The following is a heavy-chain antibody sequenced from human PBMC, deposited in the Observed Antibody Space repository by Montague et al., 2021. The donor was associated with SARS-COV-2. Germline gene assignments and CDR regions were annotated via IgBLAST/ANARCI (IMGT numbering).Heavy chain of an antibody. J-gene: IGHJ3*02. Sequence: SETLSLTCAVSSGSINYYYLSWIRQSSGKGLEWIGYIYYSGNTNYSPSLQSRVTISVDSSKTQFSLRLTSVTAADTAVYYCARHGVGCEFGGRNWCTDAFDIWGQGTVVTVSS. CDR3: ARHGVGCEFGGRNWCTDAFDI. D-gene: IGHD2-15*01. CDR2: IYYSGNT. CDR1: SGSINYYY. V-gene: IGHV4-59*08.